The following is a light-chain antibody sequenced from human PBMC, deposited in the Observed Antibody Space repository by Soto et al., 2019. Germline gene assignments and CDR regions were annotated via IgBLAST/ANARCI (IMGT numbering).Light chain of an antibody. Sequence: QSALTQPASVSGSPGQSITISCTGTSSDVGSYNLVSWYQQHPGKGPKLMIYEGSKRPSGVSNRFSGSKSGNTASLTISGLQAEDEADHYCRSYAGSSTFVVFGGGTQLTVL. CDR3: RSYAGSSTFVV. CDR2: EGS. V-gene: IGLV2-23*03. J-gene: IGLJ2*01. CDR1: SSDVGSYNL.